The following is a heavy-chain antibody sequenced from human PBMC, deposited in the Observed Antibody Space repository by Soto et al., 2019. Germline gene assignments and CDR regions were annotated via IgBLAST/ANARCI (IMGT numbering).Heavy chain of an antibody. J-gene: IGHJ6*02. Sequence: GASVKVSCKASGYTCIGYYIHWVRQAPGQGLEWMGWINPNSGGTNYAQRFQGWVTMTRDRSISTAYMELSRLKSDDTAMYYCARVGGGLASLGYYGMDVWGQGTTVTVSS. D-gene: IGHD3-10*01. CDR2: INPNSGGT. V-gene: IGHV1-2*04. CDR3: ARVGGGLASLGYYGMDV. CDR1: GYTCIGYY.